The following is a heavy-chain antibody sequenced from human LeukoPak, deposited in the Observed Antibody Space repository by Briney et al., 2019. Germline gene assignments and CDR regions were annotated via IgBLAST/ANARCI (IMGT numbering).Heavy chain of an antibody. J-gene: IGHJ3*02. CDR1: GDSVSRSDSY. D-gene: IGHD3-3*01. CDR3: ARVREWAGAFDI. Sequence: SETLSLTCSVSGDSVSRSDSYWDWIRQPPGKGLEWIGTIYYSGRTYYSPSLKSRVTMSVDPSNNQFSLNLRSVTAADTALYYCARVREWAGAFDIWGQGTMVTVSS. CDR2: IYYSGRT. V-gene: IGHV4-39*01.